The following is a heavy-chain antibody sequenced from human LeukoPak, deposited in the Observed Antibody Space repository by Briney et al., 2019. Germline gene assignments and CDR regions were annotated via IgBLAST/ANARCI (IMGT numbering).Heavy chain of an antibody. J-gene: IGHJ5*02. V-gene: IGHV3-74*01. CDR1: GFTFGSYW. CDR3: ARDYVWGSYPFEP. Sequence: GGSLRLSCAASGFTFGSYWMHWVRQAPGKGLVWVSRINSDGSSTSYADSVKGRFTISRDNAKNTLYLQMNSLRAEDTAVYYCARDYVWGSYPFEPWGQGTLVTVSS. CDR2: INSDGSST. D-gene: IGHD3-16*01.